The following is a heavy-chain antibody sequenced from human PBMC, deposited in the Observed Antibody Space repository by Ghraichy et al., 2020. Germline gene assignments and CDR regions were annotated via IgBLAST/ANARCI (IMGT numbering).Heavy chain of an antibody. CDR1: GGSISSGGYY. D-gene: IGHD5-18*01. J-gene: IGHJ5*02. CDR2: IYYSGST. Sequence: TLSLTCTVSGGSISSGGYYWSWIRQHPGKGLEWIGYIYYSGSTYYNPSLKSRVTISVDTSKNQFSLKLSSVTAADTAVYYCARVPRQLWLPGAPFDPWGQGTLVTVSS. CDR3: ARVPRQLWLPGAPFDP. V-gene: IGHV4-31*03.